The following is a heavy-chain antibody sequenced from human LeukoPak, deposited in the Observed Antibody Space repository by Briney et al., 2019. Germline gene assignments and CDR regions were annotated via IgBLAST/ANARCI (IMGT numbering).Heavy chain of an antibody. CDR3: ASYYGGNSGAFDI. J-gene: IGHJ3*02. CDR2: IVPGGST. CDR1: GASIRNYY. Sequence: SETLSLTCAVSGASIRNYYWSWIRQPAGRGLEWIGRIVPGGSTNYNPSLKSRVTMSVDTSKNQFSLKLSSVTAADTAVYYCASYYGGNSGAFDIWGQGTMVTVSS. D-gene: IGHD4-23*01. V-gene: IGHV4-4*07.